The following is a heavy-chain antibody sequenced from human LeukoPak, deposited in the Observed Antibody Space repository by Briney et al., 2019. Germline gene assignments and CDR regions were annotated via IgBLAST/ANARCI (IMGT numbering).Heavy chain of an antibody. CDR1: GYTFTGYY. CDR3: AKSYGSGGYYYGMDV. CDR2: INPNSGGT. D-gene: IGHD3-10*01. Sequence: VASVKVSCKASGYTFTGYYMHWVRQAPGQGLEWMGWINPNSGGTNYAQKFQGWVTMTRDTSISTAYMELSRLRSDDTAVYYCAKSYGSGGYYYGMDVWGKGTTVTVSS. J-gene: IGHJ6*04. V-gene: IGHV1-2*04.